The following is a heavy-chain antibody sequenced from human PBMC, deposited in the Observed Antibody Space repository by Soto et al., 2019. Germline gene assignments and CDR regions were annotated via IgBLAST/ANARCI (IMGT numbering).Heavy chain of an antibody. Sequence: SQTLSLTCAISGDSVSSNSAAWNWIRQSPSRGLEWLGRTYYRSKWYNDYAVSVKSRITINPDTSKNQFSLQLNSVTPEDTAVYYCARGEDTLLKYYYYGMDVWGQGTTVTVSS. J-gene: IGHJ6*02. CDR1: GDSVSSNSAA. CDR2: TYYRSKWYN. V-gene: IGHV6-1*01. CDR3: ARGEDTLLKYYYYGMDV. D-gene: IGHD2-8*02.